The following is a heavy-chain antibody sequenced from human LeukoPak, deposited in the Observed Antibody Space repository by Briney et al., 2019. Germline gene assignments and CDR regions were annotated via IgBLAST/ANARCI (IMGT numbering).Heavy chain of an antibody. J-gene: IGHJ2*01. Sequence: GGSLRLSCAASAFTFSGYWMHWVRQAPGKGPVWVSRINSDGSSTSYADSVKGRFTISRDNAKNTLYLQMNSLRAEDTAMYYCARGSDCSGGSCYSYWYFDLWGRGTLVTVSS. CDR2: INSDGSST. CDR1: AFTFSGYW. V-gene: IGHV3-74*01. CDR3: ARGSDCSGGSCYSYWYFDL. D-gene: IGHD2-15*01.